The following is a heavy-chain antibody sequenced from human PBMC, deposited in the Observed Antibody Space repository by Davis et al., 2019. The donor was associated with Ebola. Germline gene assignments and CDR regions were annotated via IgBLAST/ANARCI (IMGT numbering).Heavy chain of an antibody. CDR2: INPSGGST. Sequence: ASVKVSCKASGYTFNSYYIHWVRQAPGQGLEWMGIINPSGGSTTYAQNFQGRVTMTRDTSTRTVYMELSSLRSEDTAVYFCARGRGHYEYSGGDYWGQGTLVMVSS. J-gene: IGHJ4*02. D-gene: IGHD2-21*01. CDR3: ARGRGHYEYSGGDY. CDR1: GYTFNSYY. V-gene: IGHV1-46*02.